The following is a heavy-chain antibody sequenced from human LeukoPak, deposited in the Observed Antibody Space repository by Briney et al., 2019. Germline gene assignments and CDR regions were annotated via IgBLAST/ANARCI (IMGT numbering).Heavy chain of an antibody. J-gene: IGHJ5*02. D-gene: IGHD5-18*01. Sequence: GGSLRLSCLASGFTFDDYVMTWVRQAAGKRLEWISSIHGSGEPTYYADLVKGRFTISRDNSKNTLYLEMNTLRVEDTALYYCARHPTGYPNWFDAWGQGTLVTVSS. V-gene: IGHV3-23*01. CDR2: IHGSGEPT. CDR3: ARHPTGYPNWFDA. CDR1: GFTFDDYV.